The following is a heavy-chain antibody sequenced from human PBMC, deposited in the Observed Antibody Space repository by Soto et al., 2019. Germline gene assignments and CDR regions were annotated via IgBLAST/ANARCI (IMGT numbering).Heavy chain of an antibody. J-gene: IGHJ6*02. Sequence: SEILSLTCTVSGGSMSSGDYYWSCIRQPPGKGLEWIGYIYYSGSTYYNPSLKSRVTISVDTSKNQFSLKLSSVTAADTAVYYCARDREIAARNLDYYYYGMDVWGQGTTVTVSS. CDR2: IYYSGST. CDR1: GGSMSSGDYY. V-gene: IGHV4-30-4*02. CDR3: ARDREIAARNLDYYYYGMDV. D-gene: IGHD6-6*01.